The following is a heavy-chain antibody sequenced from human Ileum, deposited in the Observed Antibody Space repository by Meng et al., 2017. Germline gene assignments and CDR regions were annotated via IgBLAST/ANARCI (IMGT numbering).Heavy chain of an antibody. Sequence: QVQLVEAGGGVVQSGRCLRLSCAASGFTFSTYDLHWVRQAPGKGLEWVALIAYDGSNKYYADSVKGRFIISRDNSKSTLYLQMNSLRVEDTAVYYCAAIISMKVDWGQGTLVTVSS. V-gene: IGHV3-30-3*01. D-gene: IGHD3-22*01. J-gene: IGHJ4*02. CDR3: AAIISMKVD. CDR1: GFTFSTYD. CDR2: IAYDGSNK.